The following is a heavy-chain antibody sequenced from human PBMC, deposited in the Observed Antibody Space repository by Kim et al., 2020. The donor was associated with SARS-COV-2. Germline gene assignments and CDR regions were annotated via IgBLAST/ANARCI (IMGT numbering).Heavy chain of an antibody. Sequence: SETLSLTCTVSGGSISSSSYYWGWIRQPPGKGLEWIGSIYYSGSTYYNPSLKSRVTISVDTSKNQFSLKLSSVTAADTAVYYCARHRSYCSGGSCYVGNWFDLWGQGTLVTVSS. D-gene: IGHD2-15*01. CDR1: GGSISSSSYY. CDR2: IYYSGST. CDR3: ARHRSYCSGGSCYVGNWFDL. V-gene: IGHV4-39*01. J-gene: IGHJ5*02.